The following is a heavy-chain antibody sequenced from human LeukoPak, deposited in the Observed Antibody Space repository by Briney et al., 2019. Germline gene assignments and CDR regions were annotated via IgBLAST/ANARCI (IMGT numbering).Heavy chain of an antibody. CDR1: GYTFTSYG. J-gene: IGHJ6*03. V-gene: IGHV1-18*01. Sequence: ASVKVSCKASGYTFTSYGIRWVRQAPGQGLEWMGWISAYNGNTNYAQKLQGRVTMTTDTSTSTAYMELRSLRSDDTAVYYCARVGAAAGTGLDDYYYYMDVWGKGTTVTVSS. CDR3: ARVGAAAGTGLDDYYYYMDV. D-gene: IGHD6-13*01. CDR2: ISAYNGNT.